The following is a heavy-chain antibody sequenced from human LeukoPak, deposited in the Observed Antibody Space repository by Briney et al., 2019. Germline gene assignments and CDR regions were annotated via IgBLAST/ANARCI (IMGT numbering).Heavy chain of an antibody. CDR3: ARQPSRYSGSYYANKLDY. D-gene: IGHD1-26*01. CDR1: GYTFTSYD. J-gene: IGHJ4*02. Sequence: ASVKVSCKASGYTFTSYDINWVRQATGQGLEWMGWMNPNSGNTGYAQKFQGRVTITRNTSISTAYMELSSVTAADTAVYYCARQPSRYSGSYYANKLDYWGQGTLVTVSS. CDR2: MNPNSGNT. V-gene: IGHV1-8*03.